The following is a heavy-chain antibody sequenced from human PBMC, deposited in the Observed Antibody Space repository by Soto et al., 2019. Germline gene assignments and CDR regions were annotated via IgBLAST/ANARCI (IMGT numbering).Heavy chain of an antibody. CDR3: ARDLDGSGCYYTDY. V-gene: IGHV1-18*01. CDR1: GYTFSIYG. D-gene: IGHD3-10*01. Sequence: ASVKVSCKASGYTFSIYGINWVRQAPGQGLEWMGWIKDYNGNTKYAQNLQGRMTMTTDTSTSTAYMELRSLRSDDTAVYYCARDLDGSGCYYTDYWGQGTLVTVSS. J-gene: IGHJ4*02. CDR2: IKDYNGNT.